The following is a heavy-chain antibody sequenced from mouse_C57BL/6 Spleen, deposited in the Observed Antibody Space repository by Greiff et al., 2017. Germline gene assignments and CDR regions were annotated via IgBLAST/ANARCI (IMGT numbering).Heavy chain of an antibody. CDR1: GYAFSSYW. CDR3: ARNYYGSSFYAMDY. J-gene: IGHJ4*01. V-gene: IGHV1-80*01. Sequence: VQLQQSGAELVKPGASVKISCKASGYAFSSYWMNWVKQRPGKGLEWIGQIYPGDGDTNYNGKFKGQATLTADKSSSTAYMQLSSLTSEDSAVYFCARNYYGSSFYAMDYWGQGTSVTVSS. D-gene: IGHD1-1*01. CDR2: IYPGDGDT.